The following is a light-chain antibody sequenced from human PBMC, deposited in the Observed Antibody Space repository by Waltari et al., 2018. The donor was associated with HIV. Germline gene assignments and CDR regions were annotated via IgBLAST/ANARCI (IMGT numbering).Light chain of an antibody. CDR1: SSNIGYYA. V-gene: IGLV1-36*01. Sequence: QSVLAQPPSVSAAPGQRVTISCSGSSSNIGYYAVNWYQEIPGKAPKLLIYHDDLKPTGVSDLFSSAKSGTSASLAISDLQFDDAGIYYCAGWDDSLNGGVFGGGTKLTVL. CDR2: HDD. J-gene: IGLJ3*02. CDR3: AGWDDSLNGGV.